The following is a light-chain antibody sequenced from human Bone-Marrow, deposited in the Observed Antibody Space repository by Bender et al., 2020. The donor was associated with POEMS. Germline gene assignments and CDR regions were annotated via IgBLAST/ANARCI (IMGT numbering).Light chain of an antibody. CDR3: SAWDDSLCGWV. Sequence: SVVTQPPSLSEAPRQRVTISCSGSSSNIGNHGVNWYQQLPGEAPKLLIYYDDLLTPGVSDRFSASKSGTSASLAISDIQSEDGALYCCSAWDDSLCGWVFGGGTKLTVL. J-gene: IGLJ3*02. CDR2: YDD. V-gene: IGLV1-36*01. CDR1: SSNIGNHG.